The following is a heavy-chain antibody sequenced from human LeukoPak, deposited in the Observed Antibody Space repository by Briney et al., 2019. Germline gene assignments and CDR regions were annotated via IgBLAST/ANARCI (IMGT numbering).Heavy chain of an antibody. CDR1: GFTFSSYG. CDR3: ARDHLVEWELLYYFDY. Sequence: GGSLRLSCAASGFTFSSYGMHWVRQAPGKGLEWVAVIWHDGSNKYYADSVKGRFTISRDNSKNTLYLQMNSLRAEDTAVYYCARDHLVEWELLYYFDYWGQGTLVTVSS. J-gene: IGHJ4*02. V-gene: IGHV3-33*01. CDR2: IWHDGSNK. D-gene: IGHD1-26*01.